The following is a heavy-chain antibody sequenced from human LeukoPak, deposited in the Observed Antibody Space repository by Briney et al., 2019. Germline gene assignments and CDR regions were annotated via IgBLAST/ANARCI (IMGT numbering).Heavy chain of an antibody. J-gene: IGHJ6*02. CDR2: IIPIFGTA. Sequence: SVKVSCKASGGTFTSYAISWVRQAPGQGLEWMGGIIPIFGTANYPQKFQGRVTITADESTSTAYMELSSLRSEDTAVYYCARTVVYSSSSPYYYGMDVWGQGTTVTVSS. CDR3: ARTVVYSSSSPYYYGMDV. V-gene: IGHV1-69*13. D-gene: IGHD6-6*01. CDR1: GGTFTSYA.